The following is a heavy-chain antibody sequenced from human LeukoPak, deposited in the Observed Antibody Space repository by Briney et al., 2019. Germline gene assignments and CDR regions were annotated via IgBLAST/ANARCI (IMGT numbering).Heavy chain of an antibody. V-gene: IGHV3-7*03. J-gene: IGHJ4*02. CDR1: EFTFSSYW. CDR3: ARERGCSGGSCYSYYFDY. Sequence: PGGSLRLSCAASEFTFSSYWMSWVRQAPGKGLGWVANIKQDGSEKYYVDSVKGRFTISRDNAKNSLYLQMNSLRAEDTAVYYCARERGCSGGSCYSYYFDYWGQGTLVTVSS. CDR2: IKQDGSEK. D-gene: IGHD2-15*01.